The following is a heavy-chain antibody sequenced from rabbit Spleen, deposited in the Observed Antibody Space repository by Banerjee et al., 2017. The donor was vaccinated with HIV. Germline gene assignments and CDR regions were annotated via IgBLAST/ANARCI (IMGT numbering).Heavy chain of an antibody. D-gene: IGHD4-1*01. CDR3: VRTLPIDGISGGL. V-gene: IGHV1S45*01. J-gene: IGHJ3*01. CDR2: IYTGSGST. CDR1: GFTLSSHW. Sequence: QEQLMESGGGLVKPGASLTLTCTASGFTLSSHWMWWVRQAPGKGLEWLGTIYTGSGSTYYASWVTGRFTISKTSSTTVDLKLTSLTAVDTATYFCVRTLPIDGISGGLWGQGTLVTVS.